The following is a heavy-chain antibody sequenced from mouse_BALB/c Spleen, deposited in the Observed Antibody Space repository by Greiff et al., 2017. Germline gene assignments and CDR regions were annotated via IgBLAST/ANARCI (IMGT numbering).Heavy chain of an antibody. CDR2: IWGGGST. Sequence: QVQLQQSGPGLVAPSQSLSITCTVSGFSLTDYGVSWIRQPPGKGLEWLGVIWGGGSTYYNSALKSRLSISKDNSKSQVFLKMNSLQTDDTAMYYCAKHRSIYYGNGGYAMDYWGQGTSVTVSS. CDR3: AKHRSIYYGNGGYAMDY. CDR1: GFSLTDYG. J-gene: IGHJ4*01. V-gene: IGHV2-6-5*01. D-gene: IGHD2-1*01.